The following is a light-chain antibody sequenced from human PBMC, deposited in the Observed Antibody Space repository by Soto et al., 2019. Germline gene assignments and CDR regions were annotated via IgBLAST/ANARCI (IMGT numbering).Light chain of an antibody. Sequence: IQMKQSAATLSAYERDRVTITCLASQSISSWLAWYQQKPGKAPKLLIYYASSLESGVPARFSGSGSGTDFTLTISSLQAEDFATYYCQQYKSYPLTFGRGTKVDIK. CDR3: QQYKSYPLT. V-gene: IGKV1-5*01. CDR2: YAS. CDR1: QSISSW. J-gene: IGKJ4*01.